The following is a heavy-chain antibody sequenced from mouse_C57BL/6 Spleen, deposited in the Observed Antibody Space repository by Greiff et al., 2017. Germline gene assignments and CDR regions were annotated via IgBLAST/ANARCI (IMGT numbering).Heavy chain of an antibody. CDR2: IYPGDGDT. V-gene: IGHV1-80*01. J-gene: IGHJ2*01. D-gene: IGHD2-1*01. Sequence: VQLQESGAELVKPGASVKISCKASGYAFSSYWMNWVKQRPGKGLEWIGQIYPGDGDTNYNGKFKGKATLTADKSSSTAYMQLSSLTSEDSAVYFWARGDIYYGNYFDYWGQGTTLTVSS. CDR3: ARGDIYYGNYFDY. CDR1: GYAFSSYW.